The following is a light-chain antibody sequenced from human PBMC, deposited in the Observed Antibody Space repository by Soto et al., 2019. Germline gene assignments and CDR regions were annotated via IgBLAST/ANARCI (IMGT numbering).Light chain of an antibody. J-gene: IGKJ1*01. CDR2: GAS. V-gene: IGKV3-20*01. Sequence: EIVLTQSPGTLSLSPGERATLSCRASQSVSSSYLAWYQQKPGQAPRLLSYGASSRATGIPDRFSGSGSGTEFTLTISSLQPDDYETYYCQQYNSYSRTFGQGTKVDIK. CDR3: QQYNSYSRT. CDR1: QSVSSSY.